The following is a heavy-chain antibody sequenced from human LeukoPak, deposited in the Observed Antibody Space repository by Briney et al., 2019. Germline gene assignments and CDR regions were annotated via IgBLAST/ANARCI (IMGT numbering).Heavy chain of an antibody. Sequence: GGSLRLSCAASGFTFSNYGMHWVRQAPGKGLEWVALISFDGSQKYYADSVKGRFTISRDNSKSTVYLQMNSLRVEDAAVYYCVTRLCSISACRASSYLSFDVWGKGTTVTVSS. CDR1: GFTFSNYG. J-gene: IGHJ6*04. CDR2: ISFDGSQK. D-gene: IGHD3-10*02. V-gene: IGHV3-30*02. CDR3: VTRLCSISACRASSYLSFDV.